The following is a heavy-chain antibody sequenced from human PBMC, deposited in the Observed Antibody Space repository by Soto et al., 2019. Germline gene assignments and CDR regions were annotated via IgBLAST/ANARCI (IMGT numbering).Heavy chain of an antibody. J-gene: IGHJ5*02. CDR1: GYTFTSYG. Sequence: ASVKVSCKASGYTFTSYGISWVRQAPGQGLEWMGWISAYNGNTNNAQKLQGRVTMTTDTSTSTAYMELRSLRPDVTAVYYCAREWGFGYDSSGQNWFDLWGQGTLVIVSS. D-gene: IGHD3-22*01. CDR2: ISAYNGNT. CDR3: AREWGFGYDSSGQNWFDL. V-gene: IGHV1-18*01.